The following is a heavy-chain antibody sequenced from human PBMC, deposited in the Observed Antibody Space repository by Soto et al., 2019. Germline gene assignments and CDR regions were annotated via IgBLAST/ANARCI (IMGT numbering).Heavy chain of an antibody. Sequence: PGWSLRLSCAASGFTFSNAWMSWVRQAPGKGLEWVGRIKSKTDGGTTDYAAPVKGRFTISRDDSKNTLYLQMNSLKTEDTAVYYCTTYTYYYDSSGYPYWGQGTLVTVSS. V-gene: IGHV3-15*01. CDR1: GFTFSNAW. CDR3: TTYTYYYDSSGYPY. CDR2: IKSKTDGGTT. J-gene: IGHJ4*02. D-gene: IGHD3-22*01.